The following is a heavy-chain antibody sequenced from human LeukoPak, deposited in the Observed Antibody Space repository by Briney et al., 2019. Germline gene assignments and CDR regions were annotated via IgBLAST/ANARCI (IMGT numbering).Heavy chain of an antibody. D-gene: IGHD6-19*01. CDR1: GFTFSTSW. V-gene: IGHV3-7*03. CDR2: IKQDGRDK. Sequence: GGSLRLSCAASGFTFSTSWMHWVRQAPGKGLEWVATIKQDGRDKYYVDSVKGRFTISRDDAKNSLYLQMNSLRVEDTAVYHCVRYFTAVAPTLRLDYWGQGTLVTVSS. J-gene: IGHJ4*02. CDR3: VRYFTAVAPTLRLDY.